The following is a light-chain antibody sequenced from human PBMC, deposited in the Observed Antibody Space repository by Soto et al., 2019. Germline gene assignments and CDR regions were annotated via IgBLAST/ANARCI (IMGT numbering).Light chain of an antibody. CDR2: GAS. CDR1: QSVSSN. Sequence: EIVMTQSPATLSVSPGERATLSCRASQSVSSNLAWYQQKPGQAPRLLIYGASTRATGIPARFSGSGSGTEFTLTIGSLQSEDFAVYFCQQYNNWPLTFGGGTKVEI. V-gene: IGKV3-15*01. CDR3: QQYNNWPLT. J-gene: IGKJ4*01.